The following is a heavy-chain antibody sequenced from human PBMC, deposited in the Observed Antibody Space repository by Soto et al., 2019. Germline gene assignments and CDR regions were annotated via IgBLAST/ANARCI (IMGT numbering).Heavy chain of an antibody. CDR1: GFTFSSYG. CDR2: ISYDGSNK. CDR3: AWQWLPHFDY. J-gene: IGHJ4*02. Sequence: QVQLVESGGGMVQPGRSLRLSCAASGFTFSSYGMHWVRQAPGKGLEWVAVISYDGSNKYYADSVKGRFTISRDNSKNTLYLQMNSLRAEDTAVYYCAWQWLPHFDYWGQGTLVTVSS. V-gene: IGHV3-30*03. D-gene: IGHD6-19*01.